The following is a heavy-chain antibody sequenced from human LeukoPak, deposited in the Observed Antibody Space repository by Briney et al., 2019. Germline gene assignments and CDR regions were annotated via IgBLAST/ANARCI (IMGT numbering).Heavy chain of an antibody. CDR2: ISSSSSYI. D-gene: IGHD3-10*01. CDR1: GFTFSSYS. CDR3: ARDVVRGENDY. J-gene: IGHJ4*02. Sequence: GGSLRLSCAASGFTFSSYSMNWVRQAPGKGLEWVSSISSSSSYIYYADSVKGRFTISRDNAKNSLYLQMNSLRAEDTALYYCARDVVRGENDYWGQGTLVTVSS. V-gene: IGHV3-21*04.